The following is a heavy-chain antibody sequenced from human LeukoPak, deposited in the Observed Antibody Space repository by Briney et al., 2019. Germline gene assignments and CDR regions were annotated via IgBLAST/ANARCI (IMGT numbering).Heavy chain of an antibody. CDR3: ARGRVAYSAYYFDY. V-gene: IGHV4-59*01. CDR2: IYYTGNT. Sequence: SETLSLTCTVSGDSITNYFWSWVRQPPEKGLEWIGYIYYTGNTNYKPSLKSRVTISVDTSTNQFSLRLRSVTAADTAVYYCARGRVAYSAYYFDYWGRGTLVTVSS. D-gene: IGHD2-15*01. J-gene: IGHJ4*02. CDR1: GDSITNYF.